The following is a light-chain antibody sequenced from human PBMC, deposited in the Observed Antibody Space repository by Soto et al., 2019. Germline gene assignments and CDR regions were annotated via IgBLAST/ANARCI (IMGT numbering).Light chain of an antibody. CDR2: GAS. CDR3: QQSYKWPDT. V-gene: IGKV3-15*01. Sequence: EIVMTQSPATLSVSPGERATLSCRASQSVTSNLAWYQQKPGQAPRLLIYGASTRAAGISARFSGSGSGTQFTLTISSLQSEDSAVYYCQQSYKWPDTFGQGTNLEIK. CDR1: QSVTSN. J-gene: IGKJ2*01.